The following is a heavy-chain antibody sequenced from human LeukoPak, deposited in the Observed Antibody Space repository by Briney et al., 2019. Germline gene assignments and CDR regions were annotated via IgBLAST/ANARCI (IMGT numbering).Heavy chain of an antibody. CDR1: GFTFSSYW. D-gene: IGHD3-3*01. CDR2: IKQDGSEK. CDR3: ARSGRGITIFGVVIPPQNNWFDP. J-gene: IGHJ5*02. V-gene: IGHV3-7*01. Sequence: GGSLRLSCAASGFTFSSYWMSWVRQAPGKGLEWVANIKQDGSEKYYVDSVKGRFTISRDNAKNSLYLQMNSLRAEDTAVYYCARSGRGITIFGVVIPPQNNWFDPWGQGTLVTVFS.